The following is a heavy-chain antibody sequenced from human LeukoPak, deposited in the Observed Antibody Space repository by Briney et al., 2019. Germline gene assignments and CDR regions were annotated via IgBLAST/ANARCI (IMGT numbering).Heavy chain of an antibody. CDR1: GFTFSSYG. V-gene: IGHV3-30*18. CDR3: AKVLRYCSGGSCGRDYYYYGMDV. CDR2: ISYDGSNK. D-gene: IGHD2-15*01. Sequence: QPGRSLRLSCAASGFTFSSYGMHWVRQAPGKGLGWVAVISYDGSNKYYADSVKGRFTISRDNSKNTLYLQMNSLRAEDTAVYYCAKVLRYCSGGSCGRDYYYYGMDVWGQGTTVTVSS. J-gene: IGHJ6*02.